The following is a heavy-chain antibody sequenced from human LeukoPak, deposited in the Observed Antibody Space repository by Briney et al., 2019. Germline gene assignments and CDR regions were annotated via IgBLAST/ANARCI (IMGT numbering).Heavy chain of an antibody. D-gene: IGHD6-13*01. CDR1: GGSISSGSYY. J-gene: IGHJ4*02. CDR2: IYTSGST. CDR3: ARAYSSSWYVYFDY. V-gene: IGHV4-61*02. Sequence: PSQTLSLTCTVSGGSISSGSYYWSWIRQPAGKGLEWIGRIYTSGSTNYNPSLKSRVTISVDTSKNQFSLKLSSVTAADTAVYYCARAYSSSWYVYFDYWGQGTLVTVSS.